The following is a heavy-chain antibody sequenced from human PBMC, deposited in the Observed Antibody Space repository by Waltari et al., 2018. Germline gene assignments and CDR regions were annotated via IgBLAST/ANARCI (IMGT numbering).Heavy chain of an antibody. J-gene: IGHJ4*02. D-gene: IGHD3-10*01. Sequence: EVQLLESGGGLVQPGGSLRLSGAASGFTFSSYTMTWVRQAPGKGLECVSTISGSGGSTYYADSVKVRFTISRDNSKNTLYLQMNSLRAEDTAVYYCAKDRYYASGMGDYWGQGTLVTVSS. CDR3: AKDRYYASGMGDY. CDR2: ISGSGGST. V-gene: IGHV3-23*01. CDR1: GFTFSSYT.